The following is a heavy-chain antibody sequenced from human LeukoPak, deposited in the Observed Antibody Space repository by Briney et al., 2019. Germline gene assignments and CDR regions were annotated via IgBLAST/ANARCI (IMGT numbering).Heavy chain of an antibody. CDR3: ARHFDWFSSYWYFDL. CDR1: GGSISSYY. CDR2: IYYSGST. D-gene: IGHD3-9*01. J-gene: IGHJ2*01. Sequence: SETLSLTCTVSGGSISSYYWSWIRQPPGKGLEWIGYIYYSGSTNYNPSLKSRVTISVDTPKNQFSLKLSSVTAADTAVYYCARHFDWFSSYWYFDLWGRGTLVTVSS. V-gene: IGHV4-59*08.